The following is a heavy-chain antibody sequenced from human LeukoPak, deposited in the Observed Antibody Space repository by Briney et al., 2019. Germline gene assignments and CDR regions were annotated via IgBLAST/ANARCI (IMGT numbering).Heavy chain of an antibody. CDR2: ISGSGGST. J-gene: IGHJ4*02. V-gene: IGHV3-23*01. CDR3: AKDDIVVVVAATRPSDY. CDR1: GFTFSSYA. D-gene: IGHD2-15*01. Sequence: GGSLRLSCAASGFTFSSYAMSRVRQAPGKGLEWVSAISGSGGSTYYADSVKGRFTISRDNSKNTLYLQMNSLRAEDTAVYYCAKDDIVVVVAATRPSDYWGQGTLVTVSS.